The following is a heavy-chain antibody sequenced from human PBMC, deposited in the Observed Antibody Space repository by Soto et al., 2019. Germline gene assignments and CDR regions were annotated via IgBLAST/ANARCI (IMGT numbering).Heavy chain of an antibody. J-gene: IGHJ4*02. CDR3: ASSVAGRRSLVY. Sequence: ASVKVSCKASGYTFTSYAMHWVRQAPGQRLEWMGWINAGNGNTKYSQKFQGRVTITRDTSASTAYMGLSSLRSEDTAVYYCASSVAGRRSLVYWGQGTLVTVSS. CDR2: INAGNGNT. D-gene: IGHD6-19*01. CDR1: GYTFTSYA. V-gene: IGHV1-3*01.